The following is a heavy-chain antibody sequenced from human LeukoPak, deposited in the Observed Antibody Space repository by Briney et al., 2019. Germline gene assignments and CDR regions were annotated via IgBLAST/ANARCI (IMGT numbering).Heavy chain of an antibody. Sequence: GGSLRLSCAASGFTFSTYSMNWVRQAPGKGLEWVSYISGRSESKSYADSVKGRFTTSRDNAKNSLYLQMNSLRAEDTAVYYCARGEMIRYFDWLLYPPYYYYYYMDVWGKGTTVTVSS. CDR3: ARGEMIRYFDWLLYPPYYYYYYMDV. D-gene: IGHD3-9*01. J-gene: IGHJ6*03. V-gene: IGHV3-48*04. CDR1: GFTFSTYS. CDR2: ISGRSESK.